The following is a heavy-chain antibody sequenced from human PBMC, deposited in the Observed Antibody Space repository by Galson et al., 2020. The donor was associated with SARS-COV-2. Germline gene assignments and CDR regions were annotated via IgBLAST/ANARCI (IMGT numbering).Heavy chain of an antibody. Sequence: GESLNISCAASGFTFSSYSMNWVRQAPGKGLEWVSSISSSSSYIYYADSVKGRFTISRDNAKNSLYLQMNSLRAEDTAVYYCARDKYYDIXXXXYNYWGQGTLVTVSS. CDR1: GFTFSSYS. J-gene: IGHJ4*02. D-gene: IGHD3-9*01. V-gene: IGHV3-21*01. CDR3: ARDKYYDIXXXXYNY. CDR2: ISSSSSYI.